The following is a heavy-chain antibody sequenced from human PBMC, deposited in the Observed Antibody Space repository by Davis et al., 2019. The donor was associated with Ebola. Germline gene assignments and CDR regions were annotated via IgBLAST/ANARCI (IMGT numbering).Heavy chain of an antibody. J-gene: IGHJ5*02. CDR3: ARDRGRLTMIVVGHTTGWFDP. CDR1: GYTFTYRY. V-gene: IGHV1-45*02. CDR2: ITPFNGNT. Sequence: SVKVSCKASGYTFTYRYLHWVRQAPGQALEWMGWITPFNGNTNYAQKFQGRVTITRDTSASTAYMELSSLRSEDTAVYYCARDRGRLTMIVVGHTTGWFDPWGQGTLVTVSS. D-gene: IGHD3-22*01.